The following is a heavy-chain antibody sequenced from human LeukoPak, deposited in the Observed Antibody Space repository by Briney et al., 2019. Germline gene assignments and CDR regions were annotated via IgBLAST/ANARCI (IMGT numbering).Heavy chain of an antibody. CDR1: GYSFTSYW. CDR3: ARHSNNYYYYMDV. Sequence: GESLKISCKGSGYSFTSYWIGWVRQMPGKGLEWMGIIYPGDSDTRYSPSFQGQVTISADKSISTAYLQWSSLKASDTAMYYCARHSNNYYYYMDVWGKGTTVTASS. CDR2: IYPGDSDT. J-gene: IGHJ6*03. D-gene: IGHD1/OR15-1a*01. V-gene: IGHV5-51*01.